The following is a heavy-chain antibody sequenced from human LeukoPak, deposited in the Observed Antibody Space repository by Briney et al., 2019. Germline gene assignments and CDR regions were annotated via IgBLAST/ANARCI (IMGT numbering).Heavy chain of an antibody. CDR1: GFTFSTYW. CDR2: INQDGGAE. V-gene: IGHV3-7*01. J-gene: IGHJ3*01. D-gene: IGHD1-26*01. Sequence: GGSLRLSCAASGFTFSTYWMSWIRQAPGKGPEWVADINQDGGAEYYLQSVQGRFTVSRDNAKNAVFLQMTYLRADDTAVYYCARWKMELERNAFDFWGQGTVVTVSS. CDR3: ARWKMELERNAFDF.